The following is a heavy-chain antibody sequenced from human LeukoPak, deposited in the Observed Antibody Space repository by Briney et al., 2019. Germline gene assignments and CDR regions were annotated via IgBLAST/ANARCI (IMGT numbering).Heavy chain of an antibody. J-gene: IGHJ3*02. CDR1: GGSFRGYY. Sequence: PSDTLSLTCAVYGGSFRGYYWSWIRQPPGKGREWIGEINHSGSTNYNPSLKSRVTISVDTCKNQFALKLSSVTAADTAVYYCARSNYYDSSGGDAFDIWGQGTMVTVSS. CDR3: ARSNYYDSSGGDAFDI. D-gene: IGHD3-22*01. CDR2: INHSGST. V-gene: IGHV4-34*01.